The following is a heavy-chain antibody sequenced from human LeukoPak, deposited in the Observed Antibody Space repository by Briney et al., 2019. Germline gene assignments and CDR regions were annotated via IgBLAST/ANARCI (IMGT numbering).Heavy chain of an antibody. CDR1: EFTFSSYA. CDR2: ISGSGSST. CDR3: ARDQSRANCSSTSCYMGGYYYYYGMDV. Sequence: GGSLRLSCAASEFTFSSYAMSWVRQAPGKGLEWVSVISGSGSSTYYADSVKGRFTISRDNSKNTLYLQMNSLRAEDTAVYYCARDQSRANCSSTSCYMGGYYYYYGMDVWGQGTTVTVSS. J-gene: IGHJ6*02. D-gene: IGHD2-2*02. V-gene: IGHV3-23*01.